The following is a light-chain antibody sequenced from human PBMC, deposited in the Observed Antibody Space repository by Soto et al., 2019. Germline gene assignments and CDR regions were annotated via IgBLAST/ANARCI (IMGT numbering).Light chain of an antibody. V-gene: IGKV1-9*01. Sequence: DILLTQSPSLLSASVGDRVTITCRASQGISSYLAWYQQKPGKAPNLLIYAASILQSGVPSRFSGSGSGTEFTLTISSLQPEDFATYYCQQLNSYSIFTFGPGTKVDIK. CDR1: QGISSY. J-gene: IGKJ3*01. CDR2: AAS. CDR3: QQLNSYSIFT.